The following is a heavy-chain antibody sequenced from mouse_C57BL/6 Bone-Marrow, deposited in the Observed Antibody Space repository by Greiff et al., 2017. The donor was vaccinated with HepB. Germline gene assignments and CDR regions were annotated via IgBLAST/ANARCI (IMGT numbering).Heavy chain of an antibody. J-gene: IGHJ3*01. V-gene: IGHV1-66*01. Sequence: VQLQQSGPELVKPGASVKISCKASGYSFTSYYIHWVKQRPGQGLEWIGWIYPGSGNTKHNEKFKGKATLTADTSSSTAYMQLSSLTSEDSAVYYCAREDSSGSEAYWGQGTLVTVSA. D-gene: IGHD3-2*02. CDR2: IYPGSGNT. CDR3: AREDSSGSEAY. CDR1: GYSFTSYY.